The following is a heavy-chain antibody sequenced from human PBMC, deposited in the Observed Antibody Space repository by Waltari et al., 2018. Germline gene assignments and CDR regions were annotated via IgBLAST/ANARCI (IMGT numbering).Heavy chain of an antibody. CDR3: AKGDGVLLWFGETIGPFDY. J-gene: IGHJ4*02. V-gene: IGHV3-23*01. Sequence: EVQLLESGGGLVQPGGSLRLSCAASGFTFSSYAMSWVRQAPGKGLEWVSAIRGRGGSTDYADSVKGRFTISRDNAKNTLYLQMNSLRAEDTAVYYCAKGDGVLLWFGETIGPFDYWGQGTLVTVSS. CDR1: GFTFSSYA. CDR2: IRGRGGST. D-gene: IGHD3-10*01.